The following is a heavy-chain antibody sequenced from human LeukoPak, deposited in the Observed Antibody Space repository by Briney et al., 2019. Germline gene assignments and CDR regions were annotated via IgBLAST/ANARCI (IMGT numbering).Heavy chain of an antibody. Sequence: GGSLRLSCAASGFRFSGHYMSWIRQAPGKGLEWISYITNSGDFVNYADSVKGRFTISRDNAKNSLYLQMNSLRAEDTAVYYCAGIFDSWGQGTLVTVSS. CDR1: GFRFSGHY. CDR3: AGIFDS. J-gene: IGHJ4*02. V-gene: IGHV3-11*01. CDR2: ITNSGDFV.